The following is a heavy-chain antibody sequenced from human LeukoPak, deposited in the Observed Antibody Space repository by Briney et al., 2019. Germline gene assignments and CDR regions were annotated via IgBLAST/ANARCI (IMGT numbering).Heavy chain of an antibody. J-gene: IGHJ3*02. D-gene: IGHD3-10*01. CDR2: INHSGST. CDR3: ARADTMVRGVIGSLCGAFDI. Sequence: SETLSLTCAVYGGSFSGYYWSWIRQPPGKGLEWIGEINHSGSTNYNPSLKSRVTISVDTSKNQFSLKLSSVTAADTAVYYCARADTMVRGVIGSLCGAFDIWGQGTMVTVSS. CDR1: GGSFSGYY. V-gene: IGHV4-34*01.